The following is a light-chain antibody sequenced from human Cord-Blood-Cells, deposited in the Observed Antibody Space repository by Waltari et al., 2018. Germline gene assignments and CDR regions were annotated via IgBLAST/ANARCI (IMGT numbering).Light chain of an antibody. Sequence: DVVMTQSPLSLPVTLGQPASISCRSSQSLVYSYGNTYWNWFQQRQGQSPRRLIYKVSNRDSGVPDRFSGSGSGTDFTLKISRVEAEDVGVYYCMQGTHWPRTFGQGTKVEIK. J-gene: IGKJ1*01. V-gene: IGKV2-30*01. CDR1: QSLVYSYGNTY. CDR3: MQGTHWPRT. CDR2: KVS.